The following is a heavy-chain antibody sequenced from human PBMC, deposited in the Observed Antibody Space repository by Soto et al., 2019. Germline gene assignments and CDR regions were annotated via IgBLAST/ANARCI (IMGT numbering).Heavy chain of an antibody. CDR1: GGSISSSSYY. Sequence: SETLSLTCIVSGGSISSSSYYWGWIRQPPGKGLEWIGSIYYSGSTYYNPSLKSRVTISVDTSKNQFSLKLSSVTAADTAVFCGARNTARNWLGPCGYGTRAAVPS. CDR2: IYYSGST. D-gene: IGHD6-6*01. J-gene: IGHJ5*02. CDR3: ARNTARNWLGP. V-gene: IGHV4-39*01.